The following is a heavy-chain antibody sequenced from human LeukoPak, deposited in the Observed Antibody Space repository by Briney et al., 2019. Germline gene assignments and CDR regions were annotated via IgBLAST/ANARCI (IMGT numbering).Heavy chain of an antibody. Sequence: GSLRLSCAASGFSFNSDWMDWVRQAPGKGLVWVSRISPTGSTTSYADSVKGRFTVSRDNAKNTLYLQVNNLRAEDTAVYYCARGPNSNWSGLDFWGQGTLLTVSS. CDR3: ARGPNSNWSGLDF. J-gene: IGHJ4*02. V-gene: IGHV3-74*01. D-gene: IGHD6-6*01. CDR1: GFSFNSDW. CDR2: ISPTGSTT.